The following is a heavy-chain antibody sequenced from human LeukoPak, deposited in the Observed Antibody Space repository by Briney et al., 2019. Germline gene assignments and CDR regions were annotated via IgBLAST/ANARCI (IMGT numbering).Heavy chain of an antibody. J-gene: IGHJ3*02. D-gene: IGHD3-22*01. V-gene: IGHV1-8*01. CDR1: GYTFTSYD. CDR2: MNPNSGNT. CDR3: AGDSSGYYRHAFDI. Sequence: GASVKVSCEASGYTFTSYDINWVRQATGQGLEWMGWMNPNSGNTGYAQKFQGRVTMTRNTSISTAYMELSSLRSEDTAVYYCAGDSSGYYRHAFDIWGQGTMVTVSS.